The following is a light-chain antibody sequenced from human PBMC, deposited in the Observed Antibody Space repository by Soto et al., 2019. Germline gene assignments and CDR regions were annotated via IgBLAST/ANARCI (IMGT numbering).Light chain of an antibody. CDR2: EVS. Sequence: QSALTQPASVSGSPGQSITISCTGTSSDVGSYNLVSWYQQRPGKAPKLMIYEVSKRPSGVSNRSSGSKSGNTASLTISGLQAEDEADYSCCSYAGSSTWVFGGGTKVTVL. CDR3: CSYAGSSTWV. J-gene: IGLJ3*02. CDR1: SSDVGSYNL. V-gene: IGLV2-23*02.